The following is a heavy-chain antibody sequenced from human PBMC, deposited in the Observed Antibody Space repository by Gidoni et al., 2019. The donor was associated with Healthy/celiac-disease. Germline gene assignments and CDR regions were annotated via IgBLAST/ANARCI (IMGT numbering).Heavy chain of an antibody. D-gene: IGHD6-19*01. CDR1: GFTVSSNY. CDR3: ARSIAVAGYYYYGMDV. J-gene: IGHJ6*02. CDR2: IYSGGST. V-gene: IGHV3-66*01. Sequence: EVQLVESGGGLVQPGGSLRLSCAASGFTVSSNYMSWVRQAPGKGLGWVSVIYSGGSTYYADSVKGRFTISRDNSKNTLYLQMNSLRAEDTAVYYCARSIAVAGYYYYGMDVWGQGTTVTVSS.